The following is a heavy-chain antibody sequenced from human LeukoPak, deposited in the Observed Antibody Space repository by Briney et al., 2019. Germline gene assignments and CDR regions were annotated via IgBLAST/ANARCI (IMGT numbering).Heavy chain of an antibody. J-gene: IGHJ3*02. CDR2: INPSGGST. Sequence: ASVKVSCKASGYTFSDYYMHWVRQAPGQGLEWMGIINPSGGSTNYAQKFQGRVTMTRDTPTSTVYMELNSLTSEDTAVYYCAKDKEYSSSYGAFDIWGQGTMVTVSS. V-gene: IGHV1-46*01. D-gene: IGHD6-6*01. CDR3: AKDKEYSSSYGAFDI. CDR1: GYTFSDYY.